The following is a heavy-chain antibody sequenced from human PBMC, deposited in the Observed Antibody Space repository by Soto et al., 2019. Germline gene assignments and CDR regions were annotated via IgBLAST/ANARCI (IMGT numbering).Heavy chain of an antibody. Sequence: ASVKVSCKASGYTFTSYGISWVRHAPGQGLEWMGWISAYNGNTNYAQKLQGRVTMTTDTSTSTAYMELRSLRSDDTAVYYCARDRRIAAAGTSAFDIWGQGTMVTVSS. V-gene: IGHV1-18*01. J-gene: IGHJ3*02. D-gene: IGHD6-13*01. CDR3: ARDRRIAAAGTSAFDI. CDR1: GYTFTSYG. CDR2: ISAYNGNT.